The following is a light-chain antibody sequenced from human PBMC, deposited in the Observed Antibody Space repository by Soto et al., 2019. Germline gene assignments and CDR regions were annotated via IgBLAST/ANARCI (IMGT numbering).Light chain of an antibody. Sequence: QSVLTQPRSVSGSPGQSVTISCTGTSSDVGGSNYVSWYQQHPGKAPKLMIFDVSKRPSGVPDRFSGSKSGDTASLTISGLQADDEANYYCCSYAGSYTLMFGGGTKLPS. V-gene: IGLV2-11*01. CDR3: CSYAGSYTLM. J-gene: IGLJ3*02. CDR1: SSDVGGSNY. CDR2: DVS.